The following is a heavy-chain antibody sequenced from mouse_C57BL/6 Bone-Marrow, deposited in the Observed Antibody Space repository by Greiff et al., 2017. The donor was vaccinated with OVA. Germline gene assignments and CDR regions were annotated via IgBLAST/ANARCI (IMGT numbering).Heavy chain of an antibody. D-gene: IGHD1-1*01. J-gene: IGHJ2*01. V-gene: IGHV1-43*01. Sequence: VQLKESGPELVKPGASVKISCKASGYSFTGYYMHWVKQSSEKSLEWIGEINPSTGGTSYNEKFKGKATLTVDKSSSTAYMPLNSLTSEDSAVYYCATYYGSGYWGQGTTLTVSS. CDR2: INPSTGGT. CDR3: ATYYGSGY. CDR1: GYSFTGYY.